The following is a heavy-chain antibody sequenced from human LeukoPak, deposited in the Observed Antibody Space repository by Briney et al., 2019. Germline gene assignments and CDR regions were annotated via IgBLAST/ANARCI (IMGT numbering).Heavy chain of an antibody. D-gene: IGHD2-2*01. Sequence: GGSLRLSCEGSGFIFSNYWMSWVRQAPGKGLEWVANIQQHGSETYYGDSVKGRFTISRDNAKNSLYLQMNSLRAEDTAVYYCARLLIGYCSSTSCYELRGFDLWGRGTLVTVSS. CDR3: ARLLIGYCSSTSCYELRGFDL. CDR2: IQQHGSET. J-gene: IGHJ2*01. CDR1: GFIFSNYW. V-gene: IGHV3-7*01.